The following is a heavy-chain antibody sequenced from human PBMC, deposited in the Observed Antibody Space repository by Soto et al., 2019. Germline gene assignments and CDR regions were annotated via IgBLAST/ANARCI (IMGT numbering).Heavy chain of an antibody. V-gene: IGHV4-34*01. CDR3: ARGQEGVVATH. J-gene: IGHJ4*02. CDR1: GGSLSGHY. D-gene: IGHD5-12*01. Sequence: QLQLQHWAAGLLTPSETMSLNSAVNGGSLSGHYWSWIRQPPGKGLEWIGEIKDGGRTTYSPSLKARATISSDTSNSLFSVRLYSVTAADTGVYACARGQEGVVATHSDQGTMVTVSS. CDR2: IKDGGRT.